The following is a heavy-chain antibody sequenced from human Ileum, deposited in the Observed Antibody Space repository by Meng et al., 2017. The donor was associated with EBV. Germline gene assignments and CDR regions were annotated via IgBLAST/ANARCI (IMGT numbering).Heavy chain of an antibody. CDR3: STGNKVSGRGFDY. D-gene: IGHD3-10*01. CDR1: GGSFSGYY. CDR2: ILPSGST. Sequence: QLGEGLLKPAETLTLTCAVSGGSFSGYYMSWVRQPPGKGLEWLGGILPSGSTNYNPSIKSGITISVDKYKNQTHLKLLSMPASETAVYYCSTGNKVSGRGFDYWGQGTLVTVSS. J-gene: IGHJ4*02. V-gene: IGHV4-34*12.